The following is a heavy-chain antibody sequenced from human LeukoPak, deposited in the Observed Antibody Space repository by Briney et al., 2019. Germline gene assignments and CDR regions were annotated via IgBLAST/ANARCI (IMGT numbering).Heavy chain of an antibody. J-gene: IGHJ4*02. D-gene: IGHD3-22*01. CDR1: GYSISSGYY. CDR3: AREFYDSSGYTDY. V-gene: IGHV4-38-2*02. Sequence: PSETLSLTCAVSGYSISSGYYWGWVRQPPGKGLEWIGSIYRSETAYYNPSLKSRVTISIDTSKNQFSLKLSSVTAADTAVYYCAREFYDSSGYTDYWGQGTLVTVSS. CDR2: IYRSETA.